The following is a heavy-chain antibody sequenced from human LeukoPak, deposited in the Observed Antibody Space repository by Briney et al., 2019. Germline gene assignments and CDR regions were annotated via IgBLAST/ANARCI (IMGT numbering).Heavy chain of an antibody. D-gene: IGHD3-10*01. Sequence: GGSLRLSCAASGFTFDDYAMHWVRQAPGKGLEWVSGISWNSGSIGYADSVKGRFTISRDNAKNFLYLQMNGLRAEDTALYYCAKAIQGRTWYYYYAMDVWGQGTTVTVSS. J-gene: IGHJ6*02. CDR2: ISWNSGSI. CDR1: GFTFDDYA. V-gene: IGHV3-9*01. CDR3: AKAIQGRTWYYYYAMDV.